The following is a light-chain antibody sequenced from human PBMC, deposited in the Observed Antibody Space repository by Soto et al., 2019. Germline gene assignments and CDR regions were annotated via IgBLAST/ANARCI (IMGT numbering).Light chain of an antibody. CDR3: HQYNNWPPLT. CDR1: QSVSSN. Sequence: DIVMTQSPATLSVSPGERATLSCRASQSVSSNLAWYQQKFGQAPRLLIYGASTRATGIPARFRGSGSGTEFTLTISSLQSEDFAVYYYHQYNNWPPLTFGGGTKVEIK. J-gene: IGKJ4*01. CDR2: GAS. V-gene: IGKV3-15*01.